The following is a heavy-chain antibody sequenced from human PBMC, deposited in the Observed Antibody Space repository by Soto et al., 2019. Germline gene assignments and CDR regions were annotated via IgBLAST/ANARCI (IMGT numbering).Heavy chain of an antibody. CDR3: ARTYYYESSGSRAPTFDF. CDR2: IIAGNGNT. V-gene: IGHV1-3*01. CDR1: GYTLTNFG. D-gene: IGHD3-22*01. J-gene: IGHJ4*02. Sequence: ASVKVSCKASGYTLTNFGVHWVRQAPGQSLEWMGWIIAGNGNTKYSQKFQGRVTITRDTSATTVYMELGSLISEDTAVYYCARTYYYESSGSRAPTFDFWGQGTRVTVPS.